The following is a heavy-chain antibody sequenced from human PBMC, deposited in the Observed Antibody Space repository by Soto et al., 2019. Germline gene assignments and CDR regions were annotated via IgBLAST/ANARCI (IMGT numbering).Heavy chain of an antibody. V-gene: IGHV1-69*13. CDR2: IIPIFGTA. Sequence: SVKVSCKASGGTFSSYASSWVRQAPGQGLEWMGGIIPIFGTANYAQKFQGRVTITADESTSTAYMELSSLRSEDTAVYYCARAGIGGYYDILTGYSNFDYWGQGTLVTVS. D-gene: IGHD3-9*01. CDR1: GGTFSSYA. CDR3: ARAGIGGYYDILTGYSNFDY. J-gene: IGHJ4*02.